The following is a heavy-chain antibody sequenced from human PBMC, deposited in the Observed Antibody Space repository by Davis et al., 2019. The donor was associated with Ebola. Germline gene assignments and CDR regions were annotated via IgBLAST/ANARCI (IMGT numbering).Heavy chain of an antibody. J-gene: IGHJ4*02. CDR2: INAGNGNT. CDR1: GYTLTSYA. D-gene: IGHD1-1*01. V-gene: IGHV1-3*01. CDR3: ARAQFPTTSDH. Sequence: AASVKVSCKASGYTLTSYAMHWVRQAPGQRLEWMGWINAGNGNTKYSQKFQGRVAITADKSTSTAYMELSSLRSEDTAVYYCARAQFPTTSDHWGQGTLVTVSS.